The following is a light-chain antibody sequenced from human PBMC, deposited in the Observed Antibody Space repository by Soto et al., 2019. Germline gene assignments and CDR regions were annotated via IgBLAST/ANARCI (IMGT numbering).Light chain of an antibody. Sequence: QSALTQPRSVSGSPEQSVTISCTGTSSDVGGYNYVSWYQQHPGKAPKLMIYDVSKRPSGVPVRFSGSKSGNTASLTISGLQAEDAADYYCCSYAGSYTYVVFGGGTKLTVL. J-gene: IGLJ2*01. V-gene: IGLV2-11*01. CDR3: CSYAGSYTYVV. CDR2: DVS. CDR1: SSDVGGYNY.